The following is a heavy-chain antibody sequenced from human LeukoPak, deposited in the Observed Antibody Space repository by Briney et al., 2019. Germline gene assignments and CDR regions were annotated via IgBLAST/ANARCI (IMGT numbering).Heavy chain of an antibody. CDR3: ARVIRAAPGKGYFDY. J-gene: IGHJ4*02. CDR2: ISGSGGST. Sequence: GGSLRLSCATSGFIFGTYALSWVRQAPGKGLEWASSISGSGGSTYHADSVKGRFTISRDSSKNSLYLQMNSLRAEDTAIYYCARVIRAAPGKGYFDYWGQGTLVTVSS. CDR1: GFIFGTYA. V-gene: IGHV3-23*01. D-gene: IGHD6-13*01.